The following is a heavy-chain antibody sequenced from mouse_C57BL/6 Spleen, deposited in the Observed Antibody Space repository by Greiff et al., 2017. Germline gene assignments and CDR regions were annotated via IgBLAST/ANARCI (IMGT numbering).Heavy chain of an antibody. J-gene: IGHJ1*03. Sequence: QVQLQQSGTELVKPGASVKLSCKASGYTFTSYWMHWVKQRPGQGLEWIGNINPSNGGTNYNEKFKSKATLTVDKSSSTAYMQRRSLTSEDSAVYYWARSGGYYGYFDVWGTGTTVTVSS. V-gene: IGHV1-53*01. CDR3: ARSGGYYGYFDV. CDR1: GYTFTSYW. D-gene: IGHD2-2*01. CDR2: INPSNGGT.